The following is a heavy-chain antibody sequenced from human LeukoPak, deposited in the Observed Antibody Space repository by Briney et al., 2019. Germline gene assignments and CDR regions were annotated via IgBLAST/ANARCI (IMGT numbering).Heavy chain of an antibody. J-gene: IGHJ6*04. CDR3: AGLIDCSGGSCYTELPLDV. Sequence: GASVKVSCKASGYTFTGYYMHWVRQAPGQGLEWMGWINPNSGGTTYAQKFQGRVTMTRYTSISTAYMELSRLRSDDTAVYYCAGLIDCSGGSCYTELPLDVWGKGTTVTVSS. V-gene: IGHV1-2*02. CDR1: GYTFTGYY. CDR2: INPNSGGT. D-gene: IGHD2-15*01.